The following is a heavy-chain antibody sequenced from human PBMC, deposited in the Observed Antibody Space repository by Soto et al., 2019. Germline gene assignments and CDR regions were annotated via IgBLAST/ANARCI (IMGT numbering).Heavy chain of an antibody. CDR1: XGXXXGXX. D-gene: IGHD6-13*01. Sequence: SLXCAVYXGXXXGXXWSWIRXPPEKGLEWIGEINHSGSTNYNPSLKSRVTISVDTSKNQFSLKLSSVTAADTAVYFCASYGIAAASNRGYYFDYWGQGTLVTVSS. CDR2: INHSGST. V-gene: IGHV4-34*01. J-gene: IGHJ4*02. CDR3: ASYGIAAASNRGYYFDY.